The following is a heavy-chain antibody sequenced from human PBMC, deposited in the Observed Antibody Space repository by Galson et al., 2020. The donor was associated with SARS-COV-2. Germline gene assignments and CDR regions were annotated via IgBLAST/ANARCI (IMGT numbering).Heavy chain of an antibody. CDR1: GFTFSSYA. V-gene: IGHV3-30-3*01. CDR2: MSYDGSIK. J-gene: IGHJ4*02. D-gene: IGHD3-10*01. CDR3: ARGASPADTIMVPSGYYFDY. Sequence: GGSLRLSCVASGFTFSSYAMHWVRQAPGKGLEWVAVMSYDGSIKYYADSVKGRFTISGDNSKNKLYLQMNSLRAEDTAVYYCARGASPADTIMVPSGYYFDYWGQGTLVSVSS.